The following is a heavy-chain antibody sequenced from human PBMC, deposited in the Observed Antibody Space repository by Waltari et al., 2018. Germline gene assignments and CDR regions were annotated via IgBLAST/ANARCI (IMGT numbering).Heavy chain of an antibody. D-gene: IGHD1-26*01. V-gene: IGHV3-30*18. CDR3: AKEPRAELRYFYYFYMDV. Sequence: QVQLVESGGGVVQPGRSLRLSCAASGFTFSSYGMHWVRQAPGKGLEWVAVISYDGSNKYDADSVKGRFTISRDNSDNTLYLQMNSLRAEDTAVYYCAKEPRAELRYFYYFYMDVWGKGTTVTISS. CDR2: ISYDGSNK. J-gene: IGHJ6*03. CDR1: GFTFSSYG.